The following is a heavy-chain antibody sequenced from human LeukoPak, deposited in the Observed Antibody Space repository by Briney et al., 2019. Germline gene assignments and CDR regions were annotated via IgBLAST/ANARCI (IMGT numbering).Heavy chain of an antibody. CDR2: IIPIFGTA. CDR3: ASSLEHIVVVTARVERLLGVFQH. J-gene: IGHJ1*01. Sequence: SVKVSCKASGGTFSSYAISWVRQAPGQGLEWVGGIIPIFGTANYAQKFQGRVTITTDESTSTAYMELSSLRSEDTAVYYCASSLEHIVVVTARVERLLGVFQHWGQGTLVTVSS. CDR1: GGTFSSYA. D-gene: IGHD2-21*02. V-gene: IGHV1-69*05.